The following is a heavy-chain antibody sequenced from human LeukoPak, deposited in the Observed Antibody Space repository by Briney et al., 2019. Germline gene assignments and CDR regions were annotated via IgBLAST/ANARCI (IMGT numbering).Heavy chain of an antibody. CDR3: ARSGSSGYYYG. CDR1: GGSISSYY. J-gene: IGHJ4*02. CDR2: IYISGST. Sequence: SETLSLTCTVSGGSISSYYWSWIRQPAGKGLEWTGRIYISGSTNYNPSLKSRVTMSVDTSKNNFSLRLSSVTAADTAVYYCARSGSSGYYYGWGQGTLVAVSS. V-gene: IGHV4-4*07. D-gene: IGHD3-22*01.